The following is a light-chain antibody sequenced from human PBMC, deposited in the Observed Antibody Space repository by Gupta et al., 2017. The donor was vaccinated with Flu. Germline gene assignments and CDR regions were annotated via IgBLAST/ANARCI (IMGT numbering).Light chain of an antibody. J-gene: IGKJ4*01. V-gene: IGKV3-20*01. Sequence: EVVLQQSPGTLSLSPGDRAALSCRASQSVSANYLAWYQQKPGQAPRRVIYASSSRAAGSTHRFRGSGDATDVTITIARVVPADFAEYFCQHWGTEPPSLTFGGGTKVEIK. CDR3: QHWGTEPPSLT. CDR1: QSVSANY. CDR2: ASS.